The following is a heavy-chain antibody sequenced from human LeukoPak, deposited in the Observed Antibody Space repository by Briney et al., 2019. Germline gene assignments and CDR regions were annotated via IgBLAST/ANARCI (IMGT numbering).Heavy chain of an antibody. Sequence: GGSLRLSCAASGFTFSSYWMSWVRQAPGKGLEWVANIKKDGSEKYYVDSVKGRFTISRDNAKNSLYLQMNSLRAEDTAVYYCARGPTNYYGSGDDYWGQGTLVTVSS. V-gene: IGHV3-7*01. CDR2: IKKDGSEK. J-gene: IGHJ4*02. CDR1: GFTFSSYW. D-gene: IGHD3-10*01. CDR3: ARGPTNYYGSGDDY.